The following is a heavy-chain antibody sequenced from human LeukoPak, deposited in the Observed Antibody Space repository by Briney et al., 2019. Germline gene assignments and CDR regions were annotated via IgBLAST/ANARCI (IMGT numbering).Heavy chain of an antibody. CDR3: AAQVAYYSDSSVYYSNYFDY. J-gene: IGHJ4*02. D-gene: IGHD3-22*01. CDR1: GFTFTGYC. Sequence: PGGSLRLSCAASGFTFTGYCMRWVRQAPGQGLEWVANINQDGGEKYYVDSVKGRFTISRDNAKNSVYLQMNSLRAEDTAVYYCAAQVAYYSDSSVYYSNYFDYWGQGTLVTVSS. V-gene: IGHV3-7*02. CDR2: INQDGGEK.